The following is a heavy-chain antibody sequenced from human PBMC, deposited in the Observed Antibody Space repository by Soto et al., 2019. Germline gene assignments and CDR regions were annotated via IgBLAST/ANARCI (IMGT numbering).Heavy chain of an antibody. V-gene: IGHV5-10-1*01. CDR1: GYSFTSYW. D-gene: IGHD5-18*01. CDR2: IDPSDSYT. Sequence: GXSRKISCKGSGYSFTSYWISWVRQMPGKGLEWMGRIDPSDSYTNYSPSFQGHVTISADKSISTAYLQWSSLKASDTAMYYCARQTAMVTSDYWGQGTLVTVSS. J-gene: IGHJ4*02. CDR3: ARQTAMVTSDY.